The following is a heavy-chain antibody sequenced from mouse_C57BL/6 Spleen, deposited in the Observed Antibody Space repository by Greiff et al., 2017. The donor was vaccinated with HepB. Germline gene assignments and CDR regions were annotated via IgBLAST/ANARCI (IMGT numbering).Heavy chain of an antibody. Sequence: VQLQQPGAELVMPGASVKLSCKASGYTFTSYWMHWVKQRPGQGLEWIGEIDPSDSYTNYNQKFKGKSTLTVDKSSRTAYMQLSSLTSEDSAVYFVARSEDYDSYWYFDVWGTGTTVTVSS. D-gene: IGHD2-4*01. V-gene: IGHV1-69*01. CDR3: ARSEDYDSYWYFDV. J-gene: IGHJ1*03. CDR1: GYTFTSYW. CDR2: IDPSDSYT.